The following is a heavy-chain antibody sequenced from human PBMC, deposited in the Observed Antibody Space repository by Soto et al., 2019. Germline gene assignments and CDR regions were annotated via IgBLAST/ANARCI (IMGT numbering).Heavy chain of an antibody. Sequence: EVQLVESGGGLVRPGGSLRLSCAASGFIFSTFTMHWVRQAPGKGLEWVSSISSSSSYIYYADSVKGRFTISRDNAKSSLYLQMDGLRAEDTAMYYCARVGSAMSAAVEYWGQGTLVTVSS. CDR3: ARVGSAMSAAVEY. J-gene: IGHJ4*02. CDR1: GFIFSTFT. CDR2: ISSSSSYI. D-gene: IGHD6-13*01. V-gene: IGHV3-21*06.